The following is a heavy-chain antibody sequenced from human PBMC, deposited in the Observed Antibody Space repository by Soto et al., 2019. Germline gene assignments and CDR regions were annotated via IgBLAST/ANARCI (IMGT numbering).Heavy chain of an antibody. CDR3: ASSIAAAGLYGMDV. CDR2: IYYSGST. V-gene: IGHV4-59*01. Sequence: DTLSLTCTVSGGSISSYYWSWIRQPPGKGLEWIGYIYYSGSTNYNPSLKSRVTISVDTSKNQFSLKLSSVTAADTAVYYCASSIAAAGLYGMDVWGQGTTVTVSS. J-gene: IGHJ6*02. CDR1: GGSISSYY. D-gene: IGHD6-13*01.